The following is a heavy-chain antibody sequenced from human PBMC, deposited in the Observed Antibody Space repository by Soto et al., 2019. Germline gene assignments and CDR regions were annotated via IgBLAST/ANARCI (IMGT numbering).Heavy chain of an antibody. CDR3: ARDLTGTYYYDSSGYRYGMDV. D-gene: IGHD3-22*01. CDR1: AGSISRYY. J-gene: IGHJ6*02. Sequence: SETLSLTCTVAAGSISRYYWSWIRQPPGKGLERIGYIYDSGSTNYNPSLKSRVTISVDTSKNQFSLKLRSVTAADTAVYYCARDLTGTYYYDSSGYRYGMDVWGQGTTVTVSS. V-gene: IGHV4-59*01. CDR2: IYDSGST.